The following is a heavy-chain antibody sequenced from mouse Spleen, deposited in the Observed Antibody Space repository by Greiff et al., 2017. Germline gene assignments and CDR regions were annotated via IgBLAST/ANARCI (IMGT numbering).Heavy chain of an antibody. Sequence: QVQLKESGPGLVAPSQSLSITCTVSGFSLTSYAISWVRQPPGKGLEWLGVIWTGGGTNYNSALKSRLSISKDNSKSQVFLKMNSLQTDDTARYYCAREDYDYDGGYYYAMDYWGQGTSVTVSS. V-gene: IGHV2-9-1*01. CDR1: GFSLTSYA. J-gene: IGHJ4*01. CDR3: AREDYDYDGGYYYAMDY. CDR2: IWTGGGT. D-gene: IGHD2-4*01.